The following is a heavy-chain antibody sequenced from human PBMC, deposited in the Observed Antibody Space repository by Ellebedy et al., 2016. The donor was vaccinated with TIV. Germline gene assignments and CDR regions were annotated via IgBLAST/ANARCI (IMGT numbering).Heavy chain of an antibody. J-gene: IGHJ4*02. Sequence: ASVKVSXXASGYTFSNYYMHWVRQSPGQGLEWMGVINPSGGSTSYTEKFQDRVTMTRDMSTSTVYMDLSSLRSDDTALYYCARGYCTTTSCWHNFDYWGQGTLVTVSS. CDR1: GYTFSNYY. V-gene: IGHV1-46*01. CDR2: INPSGGST. CDR3: ARGYCTTTSCWHNFDY. D-gene: IGHD2-2*01.